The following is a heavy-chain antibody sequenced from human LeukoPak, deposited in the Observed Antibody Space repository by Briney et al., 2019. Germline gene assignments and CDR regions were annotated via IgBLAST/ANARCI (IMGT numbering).Heavy chain of an antibody. D-gene: IGHD2-2*02. J-gene: IGHJ6*03. Sequence: SGGSLRLSCAASGFTFSSYSMNWVRQAPGKGLEWVSSISSSSSYIYYADSVKGRFTISRDNAKNSLYLQMNSLRAEDTAVYYCARARYCSSTSCYSAYYYYMDVWGKGTTVTVSS. V-gene: IGHV3-21*03. CDR3: ARARYCSSTSCYSAYYYYMDV. CDR1: GFTFSSYS. CDR2: ISSSSSYI.